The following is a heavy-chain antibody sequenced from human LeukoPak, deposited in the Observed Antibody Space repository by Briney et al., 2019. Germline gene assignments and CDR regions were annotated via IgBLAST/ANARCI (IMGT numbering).Heavy chain of an antibody. CDR3: ARPECSGGSCYSLS. CDR1: GFTFSSYS. Sequence: GGSLRLSCAASGFTFSSYSMNWVRQAPGKGLEWVSYISSSGSTIYYADSVKGRFTISRDNAKNSLYLQMNSLRAEDTAVYYCARPECSGGSCYSLSWGQGTLVTVSS. V-gene: IGHV3-48*01. CDR2: ISSSGSTI. D-gene: IGHD2-15*01. J-gene: IGHJ4*02.